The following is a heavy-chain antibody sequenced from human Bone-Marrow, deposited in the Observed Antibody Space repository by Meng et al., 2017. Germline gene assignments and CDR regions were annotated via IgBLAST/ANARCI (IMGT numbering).Heavy chain of an antibody. CDR1: GFTFSSYA. V-gene: IGHV3-23*01. CDR2: ISGSGGGT. Sequence: GSLKISCAASGFTFSSYAMHWVRQAPGKGLEWVSGISGSGGGTYYADSVKGRFTISSDNSKNTLYLQMNSLRAEDTAVYYCAKSSGFLFPHDYWGQGTLVTVSS. J-gene: IGHJ4*02. D-gene: IGHD3-22*01. CDR3: AKSSGFLFPHDY.